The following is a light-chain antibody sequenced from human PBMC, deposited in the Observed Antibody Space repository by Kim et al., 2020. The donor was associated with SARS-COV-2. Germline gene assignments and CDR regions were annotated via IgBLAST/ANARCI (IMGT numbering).Light chain of an antibody. CDR3: SVWDSSLSAWV. J-gene: IGLJ3*02. CDR1: RGNGGYQG. V-gene: IGLV10-54*01. CDR2: RNN. Sequence: QTATITCTGNRGNGGYQGAAWLQQHQGHPPKLLSYRNNNRPSGISERLSASRSGNIASLTITGLQPEDEADYYCSVWDSSLSAWVFGGGTQLTVL.